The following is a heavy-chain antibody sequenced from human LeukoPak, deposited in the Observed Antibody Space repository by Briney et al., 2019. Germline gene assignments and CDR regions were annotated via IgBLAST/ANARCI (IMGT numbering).Heavy chain of an antibody. CDR3: VKHNSGYYFAYDY. D-gene: IGHD3-22*01. Sequence: PGGSLRLSCAASGFTFSSYAMSWVRQAPGKGLEWVSAISGSGGSTYYADSVKGRFTISRDNSKNTLYMQMNSLRAEDTAVYYCVKHNSGYYFAYDYWGQGTLVTVSS. CDR1: GFTFSSYA. CDR2: ISGSGGST. V-gene: IGHV3-23*01. J-gene: IGHJ4*02.